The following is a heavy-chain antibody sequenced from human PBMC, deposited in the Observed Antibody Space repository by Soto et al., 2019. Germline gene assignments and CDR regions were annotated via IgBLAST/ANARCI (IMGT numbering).Heavy chain of an antibody. CDR1: AGTFSSYA. J-gene: IGHJ5*02. CDR3: ARDARPQFDP. CDR2: IIPIFGTA. Sequence: VKVSCKASAGTFSSYAISWVRQAPGQGVEWMGGIIPIFGTANYAQKFQGRVTITADESTSTAYMELSSLRSEDTAVYYCARDARPQFDPWGQGTLVTVSS. V-gene: IGHV1-69*13.